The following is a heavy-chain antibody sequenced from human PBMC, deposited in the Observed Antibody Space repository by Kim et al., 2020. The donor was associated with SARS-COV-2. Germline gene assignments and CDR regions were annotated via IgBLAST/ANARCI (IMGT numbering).Heavy chain of an antibody. CDR3: ARVSLGSSSWYYFDY. J-gene: IGHJ4*01. CDR1: GFTFSDYY. V-gene: IGHV3-11*05. CDR2: ISSSIDYT. D-gene: IGHD6-13*01. Sequence: GGSLRLSCAASGFTFSDYYMSWIRQAPGKGLEWVSYISSSIDYTNYADSLKGRFTISRDNAKNSLYLQMNSLRADDTAVYYCARVSLGSSSWYYFDYLG.